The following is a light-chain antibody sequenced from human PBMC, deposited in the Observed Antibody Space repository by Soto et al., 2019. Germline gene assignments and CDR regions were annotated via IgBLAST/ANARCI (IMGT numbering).Light chain of an antibody. J-gene: IGLJ1*01. CDR2: EVS. CDR3: SSYVGTNSYV. CDR1: SSDVGGYNY. Sequence: QSALNRPPSASGSPGQSVTISCTGTSSDVGGYNYVSWYQQHPGKAPKLMIYEVSKRPSGVPDRFSGSKSGNTAALTVSGLQAEDEADYYCSSYVGTNSYVFGTGTKVTVL. V-gene: IGLV2-8*01.